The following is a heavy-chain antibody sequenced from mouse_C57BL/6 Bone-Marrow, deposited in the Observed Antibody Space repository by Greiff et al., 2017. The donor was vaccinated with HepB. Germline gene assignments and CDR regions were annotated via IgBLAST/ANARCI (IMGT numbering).Heavy chain of an antibody. D-gene: IGHD2-3*01. CDR3: ARKKRGWLRFAY. Sequence: EVQLQQSGTVLVRPGASVKMSCKTSGYTFTSYWMHWVKQRPGQGLEWIGAIYPGNSDTSYNQKFKGKAKLTAVTSASTAYMELSSLTNEDSAVYCCARKKRGWLRFAYWGGGTLVTVSA. V-gene: IGHV1-5*01. CDR1: GYTFTSYW. CDR2: IYPGNSDT. J-gene: IGHJ3*01.